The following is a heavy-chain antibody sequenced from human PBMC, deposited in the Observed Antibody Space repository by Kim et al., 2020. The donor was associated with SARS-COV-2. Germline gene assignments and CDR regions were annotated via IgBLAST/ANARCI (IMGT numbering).Heavy chain of an antibody. CDR3: ARDLGYCSGGSCYSWDY. J-gene: IGHJ4*02. D-gene: IGHD2-15*01. V-gene: IGHV1-69*01. Sequence: FRGRVTITADESTSTAYMELSSLRSEDTAVYYCARDLGYCSGGSCYSWDYWGQGTLVTVSS.